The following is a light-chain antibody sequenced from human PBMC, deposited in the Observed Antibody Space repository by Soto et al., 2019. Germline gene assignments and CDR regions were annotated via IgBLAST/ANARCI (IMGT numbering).Light chain of an antibody. CDR1: SGHSSYA. V-gene: IGLV4-69*01. Sequence: QLVLTQSPSASASLGASVKLTCTLSSGHSSYAIAWHQQQPEKGPWYLMKLNNDGSHSKGDGIPDRFSGSSSGAERYLTISSLQSEDEADYYCQTWGTGPFVFGTGTKLTVL. CDR2: LNNDGSH. CDR3: QTWGTGPFV. J-gene: IGLJ1*01.